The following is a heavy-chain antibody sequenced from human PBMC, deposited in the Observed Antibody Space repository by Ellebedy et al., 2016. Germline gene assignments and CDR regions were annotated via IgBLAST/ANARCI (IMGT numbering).Heavy chain of an antibody. CDR1: GFTFSNYG. CDR3: AKFYVHCGDCGSDY. J-gene: IGHJ4*02. D-gene: IGHD2-21*02. Sequence: GGSLRLSCVASGFTFSNYGMSWVRRAPGKGLEWVSGIVGSGDFTSYADSVKGRFTTSRDNSKNTLYLQMNSLRAEDTAVYYCAKFYVHCGDCGSDYWGQGTLVTVSS. CDR2: IVGSGDFT. V-gene: IGHV3-23*01.